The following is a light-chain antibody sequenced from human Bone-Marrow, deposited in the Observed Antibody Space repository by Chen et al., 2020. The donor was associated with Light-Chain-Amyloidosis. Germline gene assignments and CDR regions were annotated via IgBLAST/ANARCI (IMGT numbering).Light chain of an antibody. V-gene: IGKV1-8*01. CDR1: QGISSY. CDR3: QQYDSYPQLT. J-gene: IGKJ4*01. Sequence: AIRMTQSPSSFSASTGDRVTITCRASQGISSYLAWYQQKPGKAPKLLIYAASTLQSGVPSRFSGSGSGTDFTLTISCLQSEDFATYYCQQYDSYPQLTFGGGTKVEIK. CDR2: AAS.